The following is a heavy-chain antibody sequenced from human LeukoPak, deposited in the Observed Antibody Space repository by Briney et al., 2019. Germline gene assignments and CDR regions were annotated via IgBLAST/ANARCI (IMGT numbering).Heavy chain of an antibody. CDR3: AKDWRRIVVLGPITRHGNYMDV. CDR1: GVTFSTFG. D-gene: IGHD2-15*01. CDR2: IRDAGSNK. Sequence: GGSLRLSCAASGVTFSTFGMHWVRQAPGKGRGWGTFIRDAGSNKHYADSVKGRFTISRDNSKNTLYLQMTSLRPEDTAVYFCAKDWRRIVVLGPITRHGNYMDVWGKGTTVTISS. V-gene: IGHV3-30*02. J-gene: IGHJ6*03.